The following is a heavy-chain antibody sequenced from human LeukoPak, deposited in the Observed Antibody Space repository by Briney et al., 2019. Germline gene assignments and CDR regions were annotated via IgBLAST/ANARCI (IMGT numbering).Heavy chain of an antibody. V-gene: IGHV4-59*01. CDR2: VSYSGST. J-gene: IGHJ6*02. CDR3: ARVPRGDYYYDMDV. Sequence: PSETLSLTCTVSGGAISSYYWSWIRQPPGKGLEWIGHVSYSGSTNYNPSLKSRVTISVDTSKNQFSLKLTSVTAADTAMYYCARVPRGDYYYDMDVWGQGTTVTVSS. CDR1: GGAISSYY. D-gene: IGHD3-10*01.